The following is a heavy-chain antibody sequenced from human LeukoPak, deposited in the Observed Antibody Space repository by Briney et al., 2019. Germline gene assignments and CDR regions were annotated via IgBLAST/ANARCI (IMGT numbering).Heavy chain of an antibody. Sequence: GGSLRLSCAASGFTFSSYSMNWVRQAPGKGLEWVSVISSSGGTTYYSDSVRGRFIISRDNSKNTLYLQMNSLRAEDTAVYYCAKAGIAVPATPEYCGQGTQVTVSS. CDR2: ISSSGGTT. V-gene: IGHV3-23*01. CDR1: GFTFSSYS. J-gene: IGHJ4*02. D-gene: IGHD6-19*01. CDR3: AKAGIAVPATPEY.